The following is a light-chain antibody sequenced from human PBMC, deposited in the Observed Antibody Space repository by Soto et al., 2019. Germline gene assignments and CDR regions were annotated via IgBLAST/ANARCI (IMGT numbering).Light chain of an antibody. V-gene: IGKV3-11*01. CDR1: QSVSSS. Sequence: ENVMTQSPATLSLSPWERATGSCRASQSVSSSLAWYQQNPGQAPRLLIYDASNRATGIPARFSGSGSGTDFTLTISSLEPEDFAVYYCQQRSDWPPITFAQGTRLEIK. CDR3: QQRSDWPPIT. CDR2: DAS. J-gene: IGKJ5*01.